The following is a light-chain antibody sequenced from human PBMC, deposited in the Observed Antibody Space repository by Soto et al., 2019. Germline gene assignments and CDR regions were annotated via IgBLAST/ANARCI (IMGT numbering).Light chain of an antibody. CDR3: HQYTNTNNPWI. CDR1: HTISTW. V-gene: IGKV1-5*02. Sequence: DIQLTQSPPTLSASVGDRVTIICRASHTISTWMAWYQQKPGKAPKLLVYDASTLQSVVASSFSGSGSGTKVTLIISSLQQDDAATYDCHQYTNTNNPWIFGQGTKVEI. CDR2: DAS. J-gene: IGKJ1*01.